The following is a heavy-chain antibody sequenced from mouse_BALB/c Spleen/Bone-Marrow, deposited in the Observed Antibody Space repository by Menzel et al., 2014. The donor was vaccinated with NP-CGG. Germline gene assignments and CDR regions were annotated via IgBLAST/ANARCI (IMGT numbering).Heavy chain of an antibody. J-gene: IGHJ2*01. Sequence: VTLKVCGAGLVRPGASVKLSCTASGFNIKDTYMHWVKQRPEQGLEWIGRIDPANDYTKYDPKFQGTATITADTSSNTAYLQLSSLTSEDTAVYYCATLTGTFDYWGQGTTLAVSS. CDR2: IDPANDYT. D-gene: IGHD4-1*01. CDR1: GFNIKDTY. CDR3: ATLTGTFDY. V-gene: IGHV14-3*02.